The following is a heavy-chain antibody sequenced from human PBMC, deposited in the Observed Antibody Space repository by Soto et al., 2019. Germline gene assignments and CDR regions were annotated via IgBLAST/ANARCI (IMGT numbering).Heavy chain of an antibody. Sequence: GGSLRLSCAASGFTFSSYAMSWVRQAPGKGLEWVSAISGSGGSTYYADSVKGRFTISRDNSKNMVYLQMNSLSAGDTALYYCAKSTKDLLAAAGTWGQGTLVTSPQ. J-gene: IGHJ5*02. V-gene: IGHV3-23*01. CDR2: ISGSGGST. CDR3: AKSTKDLLAAAGT. D-gene: IGHD6-13*01. CDR1: GFTFSSYA.